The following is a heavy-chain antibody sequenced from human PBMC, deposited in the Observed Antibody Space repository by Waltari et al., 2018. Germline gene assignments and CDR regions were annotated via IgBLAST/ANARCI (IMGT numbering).Heavy chain of an antibody. D-gene: IGHD6-25*01. CDR1: GFTFSSYW. V-gene: IGHV3-74*01. Sequence: EVQLVESGGGLVQPGGSLRLSCAASGFTFSSYWMHWVRQAPGKGLVSGSHINRDGSITNSVDAVKGRFTISRDNAKNTLFLQMNSLRAEDTAVYYCVLYSSDFLGDCWGQGTLVTVSS. CDR2: INRDGSIT. J-gene: IGHJ4*02. CDR3: VLYSSDFLGDC.